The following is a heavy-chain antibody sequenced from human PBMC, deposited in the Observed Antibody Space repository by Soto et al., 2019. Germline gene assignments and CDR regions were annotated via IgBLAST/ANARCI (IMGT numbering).Heavy chain of an antibody. J-gene: IGHJ4*02. D-gene: IGHD4-17*01. V-gene: IGHV1-69*02. CDR2: IIPILGIA. Sequence: QVQLVQSGAEVKKPGSSVKVSCKASGGTFSSYTISWVRQAPGQGLEWMGRIIPILGIANYAQKFQGRVTITADKSTSTAYMELSSLRSEDTAVYYCASPSYGGNSDDYWGQGTLVTVSS. CDR1: GGTFSSYT. CDR3: ASPSYGGNSDDY.